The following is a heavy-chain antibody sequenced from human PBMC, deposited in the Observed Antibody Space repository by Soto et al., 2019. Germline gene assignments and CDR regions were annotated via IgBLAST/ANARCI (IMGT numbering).Heavy chain of an antibody. CDR1: GFIFSGYG. CDR2: ISHDGSST. Sequence: QVPLVESGGGVVQPGRSLRLACAASGFIFSGYGMHWVRQAPGKWPEWVAVISHDGSSTFYADSVKGRFTISRDNSRNTLYLEMNSLRLEDTAVYYCAKERVVRGVTDYWGQGTLVTVSS. V-gene: IGHV3-30*18. CDR3: AKERVVRGVTDY. D-gene: IGHD3-10*01. J-gene: IGHJ4*02.